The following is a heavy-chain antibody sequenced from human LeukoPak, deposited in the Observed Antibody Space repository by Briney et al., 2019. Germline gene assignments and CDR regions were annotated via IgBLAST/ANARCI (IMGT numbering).Heavy chain of an antibody. CDR1: GYTFTDYY. V-gene: IGHV1-2*02. Sequence: ASVKVSCKASGYTFTDYYMHWVRQAPGQGFEWMGWINPNDGDTNYAQKFQGRVTMTRDTSISTAHMEVSRLRSDDTAVYYCARATDIVVVPAAKAAFDYWGQGTLVTVSS. D-gene: IGHD2-2*01. CDR2: INPNDGDT. CDR3: ARATDIVVVPAAKAAFDY. J-gene: IGHJ4*02.